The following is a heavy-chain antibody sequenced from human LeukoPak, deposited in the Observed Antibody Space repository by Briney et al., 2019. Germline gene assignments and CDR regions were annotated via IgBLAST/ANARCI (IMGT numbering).Heavy chain of an antibody. Sequence: SVKVSCKASGGTFSSYAISWVRQAPGQGLEWMGGIIPIFGTANYAQKFQGRVTITADESTSTAYMELSSLRSEDTAVYYCATLRLGELSFDYWGQGTAVSVSS. CDR3: ATLRLGELSFDY. J-gene: IGHJ4*02. CDR1: GGTFSSYA. D-gene: IGHD3-16*02. V-gene: IGHV1-69*13. CDR2: IIPIFGTA.